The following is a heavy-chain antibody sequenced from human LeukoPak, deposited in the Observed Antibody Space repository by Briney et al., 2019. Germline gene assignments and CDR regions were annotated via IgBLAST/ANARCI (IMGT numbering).Heavy chain of an antibody. CDR3: ARGHYSRSLETNWFDP. J-gene: IGHJ5*02. V-gene: IGHV1-2*02. Sequence: ASVRVSCKASGYSFTGYYMHWVRQAPGQGLEWMGWINPNSGGTNYVQTFQGRVTITRDTSISTAYMELSRLTSEDMAVYYCARGHYSRSLETNWFDPWGQGTLVTVSS. CDR2: INPNSGGT. CDR1: GYSFTGYY. D-gene: IGHD6-6*01.